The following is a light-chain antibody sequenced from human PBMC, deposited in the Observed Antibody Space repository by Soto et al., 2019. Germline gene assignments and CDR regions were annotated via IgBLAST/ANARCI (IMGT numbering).Light chain of an antibody. J-gene: IGKJ1*01. CDR2: GVS. Sequence: MTQSPSTLSASVVDRVTITCRASQSINRWLAWYQQKPGQAPRLLMFGVSTRAAGIPARFSGSGSGTEFTLTISSLQSEDFAVYYCQQYNNWPWTFGQGTKVDIK. CDR1: QSINRW. V-gene: IGKV3-15*01. CDR3: QQYNNWPWT.